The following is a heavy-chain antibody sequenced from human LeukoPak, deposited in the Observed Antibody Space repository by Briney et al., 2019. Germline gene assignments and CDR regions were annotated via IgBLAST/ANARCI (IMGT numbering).Heavy chain of an antibody. CDR3: ARGALHYYDSSGDFDY. J-gene: IGHJ4*02. Sequence: SETLSLTCAVYGGSFSGYYWSWIRQPPGKGLEWIGEINHSGSTNYNPSLKSRVTISVDTSKNQFSLKLSSVTAADTAVNYCARGALHYYDSSGDFDYWGQGTLVTVSS. V-gene: IGHV4-34*01. CDR2: INHSGST. CDR1: GGSFSGYY. D-gene: IGHD3-22*01.